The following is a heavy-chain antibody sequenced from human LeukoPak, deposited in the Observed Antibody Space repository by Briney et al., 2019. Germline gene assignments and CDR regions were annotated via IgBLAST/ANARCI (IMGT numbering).Heavy chain of an antibody. CDR2: INHSGST. CDR1: GGSFSGYY. J-gene: IGHJ4*02. V-gene: IGHV4-34*01. D-gene: IGHD2-2*01. Sequence: SETLSLTCAVYGGSFSGYYWSWIRQPPGNGLEWIGEINHSGSTNYNPSLKSRVTISVDTSKNQFSLKLSSVTAADTAVYYCARGPEYQLPLYYFDYWGQGTLVTVSS. CDR3: ARGPEYQLPLYYFDY.